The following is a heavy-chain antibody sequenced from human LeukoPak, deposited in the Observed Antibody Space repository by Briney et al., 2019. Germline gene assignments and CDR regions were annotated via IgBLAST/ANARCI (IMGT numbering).Heavy chain of an antibody. D-gene: IGHD1-14*01. CDR3: ARVHPGRKPNWYFDL. CDR2: ISYDGSNK. V-gene: IGHV3-30-3*01. Sequence: PGRSLRLSCAASGFTFSSYAMHWVRQAPGKGLEWVAVISYDGSNKYYADSVKGRFTISRDNSKNTLYLQMNSLRAEDTAVYYCARVHPGRKPNWYFDLWGHGTLVTVSS. J-gene: IGHJ2*01. CDR1: GFTFSSYA.